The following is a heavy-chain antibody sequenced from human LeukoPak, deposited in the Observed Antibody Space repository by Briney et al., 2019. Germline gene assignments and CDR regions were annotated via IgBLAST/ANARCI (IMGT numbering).Heavy chain of an antibody. CDR1: GGSISSYY. J-gene: IGHJ4*02. CDR2: IYYSGST. Sequence: ASETLSLTCTVSGGSISSYYWSWLRQPPGKGLEWIGYIYYSGSTNYNPSLKSRVTISVDTSKNQFSLKLSSVTAADTAVYYCARAPRGVVLDYWGQGTLVTVSS. D-gene: IGHD2-2*01. CDR3: ARAPRGVVLDY. V-gene: IGHV4-59*01.